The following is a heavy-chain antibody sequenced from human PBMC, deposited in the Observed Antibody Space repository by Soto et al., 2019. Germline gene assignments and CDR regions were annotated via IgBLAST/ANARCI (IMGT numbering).Heavy chain of an antibody. Sequence: GESLKISCTGSGCSFTPSFIGWVRQMPGRGLEWMGIIYPSDSDTRYSPSFQGQVTMSADKSISTAYLQWSSLKASDTAMYYCATVFGSGWSGFHPWGQGTLVTVSS. CDR1: GCSFTPSF. CDR3: ATVFGSGWSGFHP. D-gene: IGHD6-19*01. J-gene: IGHJ5*02. CDR2: IYPSDSDT. V-gene: IGHV5-51*01.